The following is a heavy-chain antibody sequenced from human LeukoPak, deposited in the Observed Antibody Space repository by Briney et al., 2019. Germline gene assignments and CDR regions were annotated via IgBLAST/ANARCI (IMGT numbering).Heavy chain of an antibody. V-gene: IGHV3-30*03. CDR3: ARDTTPRFYMDV. Sequence: GGSLRLSCAASGFTFSSYGMHWVRQAPGKGLEWVAVISYDGSNKYYADSVKGRFTISRDNSKNTLYLQMNSLRAEDTAVYYCARDTTPRFYMDVWGKGTTVTVSS. J-gene: IGHJ6*03. D-gene: IGHD1-26*01. CDR2: ISYDGSNK. CDR1: GFTFSSYG.